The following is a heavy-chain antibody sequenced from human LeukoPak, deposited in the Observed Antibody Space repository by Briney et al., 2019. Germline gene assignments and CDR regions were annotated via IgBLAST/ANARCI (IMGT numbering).Heavy chain of an antibody. J-gene: IGHJ4*02. CDR2: IYYSGST. CDR1: GGSISSYY. V-gene: IGHV4-59*01. D-gene: IGHD3-22*01. Sequence: PSETLSLTCTVSGGSISSYYWSWLRQPPGKGLEWLGYIYYSGSTNYNPSLKSRVTISVDTSKNQFSLKLSSVTAADTAVYYCAMGDYYDSSGYPLLYYWGQGTLVTVSS. CDR3: AMGDYYDSSGYPLLYY.